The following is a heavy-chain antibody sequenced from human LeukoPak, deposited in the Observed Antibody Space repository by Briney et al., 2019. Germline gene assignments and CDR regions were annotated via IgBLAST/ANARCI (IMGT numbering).Heavy chain of an antibody. D-gene: IGHD2-2*01. V-gene: IGHV3-7*01. CDR2: IKEDGSEK. J-gene: IGHJ3*02. Sequence: GGSLRLSCAASGFSFSSYWMSLVRQAPGKGLEWVANIKEDGSEKNYVDSVKGRFTISRDNSKNTLYLQMNSLRAEDTAVYYCAREGRVPAAIGAFDIWGQGTMVTVSS. CDR1: GFSFSSYW. CDR3: AREGRVPAAIGAFDI.